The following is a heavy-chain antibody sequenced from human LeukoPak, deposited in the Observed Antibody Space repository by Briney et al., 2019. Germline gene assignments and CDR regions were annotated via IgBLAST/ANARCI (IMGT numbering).Heavy chain of an antibody. CDR2: ISYDGNNK. CDR3: ARLPGYCSSNSCYKMTIPFDY. D-gene: IGHD2-2*02. Sequence: GGSLRLSCSASGFTFSSYSMHWVRQAPGKGLEWVAVISYDGNNKYDADSVKGRFTISRDNSKNTLYLQMNSLRAEDTAVYYCARLPGYCSSNSCYKMTIPFDYWGQGTLVTVSS. V-gene: IGHV3-30-3*01. J-gene: IGHJ4*02. CDR1: GFTFSSYS.